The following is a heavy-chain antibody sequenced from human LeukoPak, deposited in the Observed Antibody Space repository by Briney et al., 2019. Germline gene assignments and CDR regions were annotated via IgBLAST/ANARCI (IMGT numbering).Heavy chain of an antibody. Sequence: ASVKVSCKASGYTFTGYYMHWVRQAPGQGLEWMGIINPNSGGTNYAQKFQGRVTMTRDTSISTAYMELSRLRSEDTAVYYCARGTFKYYYYYYYMDVWGKGTTVTVSS. CDR2: INPNSGGT. CDR1: GYTFTGYY. CDR3: ARGTFKYYYYYYYMDV. V-gene: IGHV1-2*02. J-gene: IGHJ6*03.